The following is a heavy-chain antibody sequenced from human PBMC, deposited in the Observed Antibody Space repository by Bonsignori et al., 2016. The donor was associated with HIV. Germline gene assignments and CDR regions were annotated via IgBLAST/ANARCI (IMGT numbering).Heavy chain of an antibody. CDR2: ISSYGDST. CDR3: ARVPYYNFWSGYLDY. J-gene: IGHJ4*02. D-gene: IGHD3-3*01. V-gene: IGHV3-64*01. Sequence: GESLKISCAASGFTFSSYVMHWVRQAPGKGLEYVSAISSYGDSTYYANSVKGRFTISRDNSKNTLYLQMGSLRAEDMAVYYCARVPYYNFWSGYLDYWGQGTLVTSPQ. CDR1: GFTFSSYV.